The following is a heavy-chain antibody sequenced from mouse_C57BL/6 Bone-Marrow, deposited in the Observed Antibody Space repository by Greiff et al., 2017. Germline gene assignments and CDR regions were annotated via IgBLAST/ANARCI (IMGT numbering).Heavy chain of an antibody. CDR2: IGAEGGET. V-gene: IGHV14-2*01. CDR3: ASVCAIGNYVYYAMGY. J-gene: IGHJ4*01. CDR1: GFTIKGYY. D-gene: IGHD2-1*01. Sequence: EVQLLQSGAGLVKPGASLKFSCTASGFTIKGYYMRWVRQTPEKGLEWIGRIGAEGGETKYAAKLQGRATITADTASNTAYLQLSSLTSENTAVYYCASVCAIGNYVYYAMGYWGQGNSDSVSS.